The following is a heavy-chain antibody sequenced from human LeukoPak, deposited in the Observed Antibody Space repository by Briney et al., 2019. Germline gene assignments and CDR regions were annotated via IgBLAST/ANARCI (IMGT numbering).Heavy chain of an antibody. Sequence: GGSLRLSCAVSGFSVNDNYMSWVRQAPGKGLQWVSVMFPDGRTYYADSVKGRFTISRDLARNTLLLQMHSLRADDTAVRYCARTNPVYGDYDYWGQGTLVTVSS. J-gene: IGHJ4*02. V-gene: IGHV3-53*01. CDR1: GFSVNDNY. CDR3: ARTNPVYGDYDY. CDR2: MFPDGRT. D-gene: IGHD4-17*01.